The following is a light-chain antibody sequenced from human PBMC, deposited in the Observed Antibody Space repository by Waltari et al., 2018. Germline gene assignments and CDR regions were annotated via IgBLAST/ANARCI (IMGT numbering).Light chain of an antibody. Sequence: CRASQSFGRSLAWYQQKPGRAPRLLIVGASSRATGIPDRFSGSGSGTDFSLTISRLEPEDFAVYYCQHYVRLPATFGQGTKVEIK. CDR2: GAS. V-gene: IGKV3-20*01. CDR1: QSFGRS. J-gene: IGKJ1*01. CDR3: QHYVRLPAT.